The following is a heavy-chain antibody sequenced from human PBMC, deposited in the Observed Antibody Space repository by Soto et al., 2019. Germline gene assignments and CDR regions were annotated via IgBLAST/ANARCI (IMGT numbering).Heavy chain of an antibody. V-gene: IGHV1-18*01. J-gene: IGHJ4*02. D-gene: IGHD6-19*01. CDR1: GYTFTSYG. Sequence: ASVKVSCKASGYTFTSYGISWVRQAPGQGLEWMGWISAYNGNTNYAQKLQGRVTMTTDTSTSTAYMELRSLRSVDTAVYYCARDLGSSGWYRVGGQYWGQGTLVTVSS. CDR2: ISAYNGNT. CDR3: ARDLGSSGWYRVGGQY.